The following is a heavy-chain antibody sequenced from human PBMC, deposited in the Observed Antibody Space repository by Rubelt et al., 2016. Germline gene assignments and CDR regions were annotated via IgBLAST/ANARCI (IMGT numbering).Heavy chain of an antibody. V-gene: IGHV4-31*02. J-gene: IGHJ4*02. CDR2: IYYSGST. Sequence: EWIGYIYYSGSTYYNPSLKSRVTISVDTSKNQFSLKLGSVTAADTAVYYCARVRGSRSWADYWGQGTLVTVSS. D-gene: IGHD3-10*01. CDR3: ARVRGSRSWADY.